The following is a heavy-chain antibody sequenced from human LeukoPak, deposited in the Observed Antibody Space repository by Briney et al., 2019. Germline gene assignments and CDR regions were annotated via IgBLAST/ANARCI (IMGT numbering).Heavy chain of an antibody. D-gene: IGHD2-2*01. CDR1: GGSISSSSYH. CDR2: IYYSGST. V-gene: IGHV4-39*01. Sequence: SETLSLTCTVSGGSISSSSYHWGWIRQPPGKGLEWIGNIYYSGSTYYNPSLKSRVTIPVDTSKNQFSLKLSSVTAADTAVYYCASHCSSTSCYYYGMDVWGQGTTVTVSS. CDR3: ASHCSSTSCYYYGMDV. J-gene: IGHJ6*02.